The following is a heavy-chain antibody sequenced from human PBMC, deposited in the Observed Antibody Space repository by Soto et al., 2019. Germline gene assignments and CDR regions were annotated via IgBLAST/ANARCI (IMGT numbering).Heavy chain of an antibody. CDR1: GFTFSSYE. D-gene: IGHD3-9*01. CDR3: ARAPFLTGYLDY. CDR2: ISSSGGTI. Sequence: EVQLVESGGGLVQPGGSLRLSCAASGFTFSSYEMNWVRQAPGKGLEWVSYISSSGGTIYYADSVKGRFTISRDNAKNSLYLQMNSLRSEDTAVDYCARAPFLTGYLDYWGQGTLVTVSS. V-gene: IGHV3-48*03. J-gene: IGHJ4*02.